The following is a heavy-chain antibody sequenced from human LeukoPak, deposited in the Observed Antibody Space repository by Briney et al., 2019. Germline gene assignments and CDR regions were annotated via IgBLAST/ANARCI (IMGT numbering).Heavy chain of an antibody. D-gene: IGHD2-15*01. CDR3: ARGGQLLLSDWFDP. Sequence: ASVKVSCKASGYTFTGYYMHWVRQAPGQGLEWMGWINPSSGGTNYAQKFQGRVTMTRDTSISTAYMELSRLRSDDTAVYYCARGGQLLLSDWFDPWGQGTLVTVSS. CDR1: GYTFTGYY. V-gene: IGHV1-2*02. J-gene: IGHJ5*02. CDR2: INPSSGGT.